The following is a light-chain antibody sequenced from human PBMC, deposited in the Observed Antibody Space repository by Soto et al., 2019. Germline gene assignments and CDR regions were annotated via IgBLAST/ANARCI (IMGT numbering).Light chain of an antibody. CDR3: HSSVTSLRVVM. CDR1: SSNIGAGYD. CDR2: ADN. J-gene: IGLJ3*02. Sequence: QSVLTQPPSVSGAPGQTITMSCTGSSSNIGAGYDVHWYQQLPGAAPRLLIYADNNRPSGVPDRFSASNSGTSASLAITGLLGEEEAAEYCHSSVTSLRVVMFGAGTKLTVL. V-gene: IGLV1-40*01.